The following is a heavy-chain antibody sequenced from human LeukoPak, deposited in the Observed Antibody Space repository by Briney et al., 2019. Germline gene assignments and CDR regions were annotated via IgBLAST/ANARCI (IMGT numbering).Heavy chain of an antibody. CDR3: AKDMGGSYFRGRNDY. D-gene: IGHD1-26*01. CDR1: GGSISSYY. V-gene: IGHV4-34*01. J-gene: IGHJ4*02. CDR2: INHSGST. Sequence: SETLSLTCTVSGGSISSYYWSWIRQPPGKGLEWIGEINHSGSTNYNPSLKSRVTISVDTSKNQFSLKLSSVTAADTALYYCAKDMGGSYFRGRNDYWGQGTLVTVSS.